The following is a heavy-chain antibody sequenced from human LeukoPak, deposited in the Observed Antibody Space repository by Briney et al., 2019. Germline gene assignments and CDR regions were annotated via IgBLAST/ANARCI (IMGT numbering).Heavy chain of an antibody. J-gene: IGHJ3*02. D-gene: IGHD6-13*01. CDR2: IYPGGST. V-gene: IGHV3-53*04. CDR3: ARGPWAAAGGSIDDLDI. Sequence: GGSLRLSCAASGFTVSSNYMSWVRQAPGKGLEWVSVIYPGGSTYYADSVKGRFTISRHNSENTLDLQMNSLRVEDTAVYFCARGPWAAAGGSIDDLDIWGQGTMVTVSS. CDR1: GFTVSSNY.